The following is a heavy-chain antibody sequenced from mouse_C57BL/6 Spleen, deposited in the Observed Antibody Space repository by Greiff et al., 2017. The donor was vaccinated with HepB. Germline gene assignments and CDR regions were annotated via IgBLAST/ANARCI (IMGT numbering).Heavy chain of an antibody. V-gene: IGHV1-55*01. D-gene: IGHD1-1*01. CDR1: GYTFTSYW. CDR2: IYPGSGST. Sequence: QVQLQQPGAELVKPGASVKMSCKASGYTFTSYWITWVKQRPGQGLEWIGDIYPGSGSTNYNEKFKSKATLTVDTSSSTAYMQLSSLTSEDSAVYYCARTYDYGSTPYDLDYWGQGTSVTVSS. J-gene: IGHJ4*01. CDR3: ARTYDYGSTPYDLDY.